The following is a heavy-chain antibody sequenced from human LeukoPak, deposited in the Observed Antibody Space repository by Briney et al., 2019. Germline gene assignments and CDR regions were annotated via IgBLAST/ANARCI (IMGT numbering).Heavy chain of an antibody. CDR2: IYYSGST. D-gene: IGHD6-19*01. Sequence: SETLPLTCTVSGGSISSYYWSWIRQPPGKGLEWIGYIYYSGSTNYNPSLKSRVTISVDTSKNQFSLKLSSVTAADTAVYYCARVWADYFDYWGQGTLVTVSS. V-gene: IGHV4-59*01. CDR1: GGSISSYY. J-gene: IGHJ4*02. CDR3: ARVWADYFDY.